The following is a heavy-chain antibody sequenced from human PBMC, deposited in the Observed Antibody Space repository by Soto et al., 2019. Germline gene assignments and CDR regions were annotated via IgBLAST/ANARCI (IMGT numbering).Heavy chain of an antibody. Sequence: QLQLQESGPGLVKPSETLSLTCTVSGGSIRSSSSYWDWIRQPPGKGLEWIGSIYYSGSTYYNPALKSRVIISMDKSKNQFSLNVSSVTAADTAVYYCARRRGVVQDGMEVWGKGTKVIVSS. J-gene: IGHJ6*04. CDR3: ARRRGVVQDGMEV. V-gene: IGHV4-39*01. CDR1: GGSIRSSSSY. D-gene: IGHD3-3*01. CDR2: IYYSGST.